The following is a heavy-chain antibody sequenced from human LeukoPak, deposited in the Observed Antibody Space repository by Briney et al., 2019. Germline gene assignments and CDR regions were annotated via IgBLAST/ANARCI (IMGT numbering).Heavy chain of an antibody. CDR2: INNDGSGT. CDR3: TSLYLADV. Sequence: PGGSLRLSCAASRFTFSNYWLHWVGQVQGKGLVWVSRINNDGSGTTYADSVKGRFTISRDNAKNTLYLQMNSLGVEDTAVYYCTSLYLADVWGKGTTVTVSS. CDR1: RFTFSNYW. J-gene: IGHJ6*04. D-gene: IGHD2-2*02. V-gene: IGHV3-74*01.